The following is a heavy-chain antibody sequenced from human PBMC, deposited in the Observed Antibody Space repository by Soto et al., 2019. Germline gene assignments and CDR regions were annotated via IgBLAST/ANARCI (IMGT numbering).Heavy chain of an antibody. CDR2: IIPTFGTA. CDR3: ARCRVPAAMPASFDY. V-gene: IGHV1-69*13. J-gene: IGHJ4*02. Sequence: GASVKVSCKASGGTFSSYAISWVRQAPGQGLEWMGGIIPTFGTANYAQKFQGRVTITADESTSTAYMELSSLRSEDTAVYYCARCRVPAAMPASFDYWGQGTLVTVSS. D-gene: IGHD2-2*01. CDR1: GGTFSSYA.